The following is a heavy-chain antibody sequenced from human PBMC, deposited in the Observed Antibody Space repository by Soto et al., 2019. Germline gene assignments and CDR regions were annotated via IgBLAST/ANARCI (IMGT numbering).Heavy chain of an antibody. V-gene: IGHV3-33*01. CDR3: ARDPYGSGSYPYYYYGMDV. Sequence: QVQLVESGGGVAQPGRSLRLSCAASGFTFSSYGMHWVRQAPGKGLEWVAVIWYDGSNKYYADSVKGRFTISRDNSKNTLYLQMNSLRAEDTAVYYCARDPYGSGSYPYYYYGMDVWGQGTTVTVSS. CDR1: GFTFSSYG. D-gene: IGHD3-10*01. J-gene: IGHJ6*02. CDR2: IWYDGSNK.